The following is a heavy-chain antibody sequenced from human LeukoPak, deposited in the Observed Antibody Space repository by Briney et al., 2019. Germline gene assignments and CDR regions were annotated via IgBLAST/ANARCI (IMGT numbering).Heavy chain of an antibody. CDR2: ISGSGSTI. Sequence: PGGSLRLSCAASGFTFSSYGMSWVRQAPGKGLEWVSAISGSGSTIYYADSVKGRFTISRDNAKNSLYLQMNRLRAEETAVYYCAELVITMIGGVWGKGTTVTISS. V-gene: IGHV3-48*04. CDR1: GFTFSSYG. D-gene: IGHD3-10*02. CDR3: AELVITMIGGV. J-gene: IGHJ6*04.